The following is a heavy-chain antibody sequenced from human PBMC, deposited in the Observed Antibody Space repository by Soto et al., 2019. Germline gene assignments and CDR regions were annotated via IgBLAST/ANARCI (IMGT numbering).Heavy chain of an antibody. CDR3: AHIDPEIVTVGGHCGFDY. D-gene: IGHD5-12*01. CDR2: IYWDDDK. CDR1: GFSLTSGVG. Sequence: QITLKESGPTLVRPPQTLTLTCTFSGFSLTSGVGVGWIRQPPGKALEWLALIYWDDDKRYSPSLKNRLTITDDTSKNPLVLTITNMGPVDTATYFCAHIDPEIVTVGGHCGFDYWGQGTLVTVSS. J-gene: IGHJ4*02. V-gene: IGHV2-5*02.